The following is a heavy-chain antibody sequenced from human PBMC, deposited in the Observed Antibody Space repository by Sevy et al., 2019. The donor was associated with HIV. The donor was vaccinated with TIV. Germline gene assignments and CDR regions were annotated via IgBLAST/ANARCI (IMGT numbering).Heavy chain of an antibody. CDR3: AREEPPERGAFDI. CDR2: INHSGST. D-gene: IGHD1-26*01. CDR1: GGSFSGYY. J-gene: IGHJ3*02. V-gene: IGHV4-34*01. Sequence: SETLSLTCAVYGGSFSGYYWSWIRQPPGKGLEWIGEINHSGSTNYNPSLKSRVTISVDTSKNQFSLKLSSVTAADTAVYYCAREEPPERGAFDIWGQGIMVTVSS.